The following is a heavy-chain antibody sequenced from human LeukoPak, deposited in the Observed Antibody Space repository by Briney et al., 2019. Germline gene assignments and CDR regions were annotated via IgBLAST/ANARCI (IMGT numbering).Heavy chain of an antibody. CDR3: ARGTRFGAASDTGY. J-gene: IGHJ4*02. Sequence: ASVKVSCKASGYTFTSYAMHWVRQAPGQRLEWMGWMNPDSGGTNYAQKFKGRVTMTRDTSISTIYMELSRLISDDTAVYYCARGTRFGAASDTGYWGQGTLVTVSS. D-gene: IGHD6-13*01. CDR2: MNPDSGGT. V-gene: IGHV1-2*02. CDR1: GYTFTSYA.